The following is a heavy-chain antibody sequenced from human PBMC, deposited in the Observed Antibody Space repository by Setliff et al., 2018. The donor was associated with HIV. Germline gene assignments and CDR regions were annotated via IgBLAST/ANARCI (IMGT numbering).Heavy chain of an antibody. CDR2: IHISGNA. J-gene: IGHJ4*02. CDR3: ARSLLPSITVAGTIGY. D-gene: IGHD6-19*01. CDR1: GGSISSGTYF. V-gene: IGHV4-61*09. Sequence: TLSLTCTVSGGSISSGTYFWSWIRQPAGKGLEWIGHIHISGNANYNPSLNSRVTISVDTSKNHFSLKLSSVTAADTAVYYCARSLLPSITVAGTIGYWGQGSLVTVSS.